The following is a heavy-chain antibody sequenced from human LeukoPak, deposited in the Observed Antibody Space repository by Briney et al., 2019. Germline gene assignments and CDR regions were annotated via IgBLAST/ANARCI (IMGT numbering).Heavy chain of an antibody. CDR2: IRSKAYRGTT. J-gene: IGHJ6*02. CDR1: GFTFGAHA. V-gene: IGHV3-49*04. CDR3: ARGPIQLWIHNAMDV. D-gene: IGHD1-1*01. Sequence: GGSLRLSCTGSGFTFGAHAMSWVRQAPGKGLEWVGFIRSKAYRGTTEYAASVKGRFTISRDDSASIAYLQMNSLKTEDTAVYYCARGPIQLWIHNAMDVWGQGTTVTVSS.